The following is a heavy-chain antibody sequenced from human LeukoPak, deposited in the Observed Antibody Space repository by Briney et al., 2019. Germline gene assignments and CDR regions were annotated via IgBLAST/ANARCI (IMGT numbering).Heavy chain of an antibody. Sequence: ASVKVSCKASGGTFSDYSISWVRQAPGQGLEWMGRNIPILNVPNYAQKFEGRVTITADKSTSTAYMELSSLKSEDTAVYFCARDRPRARYFDYWGQGTLVTVSS. J-gene: IGHJ4*02. D-gene: IGHD2-15*01. CDR2: NIPILNVP. CDR1: GGTFSDYS. V-gene: IGHV1-69*04. CDR3: ARDRPRARYFDY.